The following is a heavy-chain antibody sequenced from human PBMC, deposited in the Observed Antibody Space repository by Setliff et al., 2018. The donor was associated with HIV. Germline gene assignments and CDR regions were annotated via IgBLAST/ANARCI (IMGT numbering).Heavy chain of an antibody. V-gene: IGHV1-18*01. CDR1: GYTFTSSG. CDR3: AREGLWFGDRGYYMDV. CDR2: IGTYNGDT. Sequence: ASVKVSCNASGYTFTSSGITWVRQAPGQGLEWMGWIGTYNGDTNYAQKFQGRVTMTTDTSTSTAYMELRSLISDDTAVYYCAREGLWFGDRGYYMDVWGTGTAVTVSS. J-gene: IGHJ6*03. D-gene: IGHD3-10*01.